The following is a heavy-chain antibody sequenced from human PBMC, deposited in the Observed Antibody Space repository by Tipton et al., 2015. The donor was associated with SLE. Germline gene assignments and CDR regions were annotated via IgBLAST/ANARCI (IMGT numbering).Heavy chain of an antibody. CDR3: TIGQGWLPDY. CDR1: GGSVRSHY. D-gene: IGHD5-24*01. Sequence: TLSLTCTVSGGSVRSHYWGWIRQSPGKGLEWIGNIFYSGSTHYSPSLKSRVTISVDTPKNQLSLKLSSVTAADTAIYYCTIGQGWLPDYWGQGTLATVSS. V-gene: IGHV4-59*02. CDR2: IFYSGST. J-gene: IGHJ4*02.